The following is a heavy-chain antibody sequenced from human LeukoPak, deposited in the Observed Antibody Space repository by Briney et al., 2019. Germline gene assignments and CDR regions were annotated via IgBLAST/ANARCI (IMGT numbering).Heavy chain of an antibody. CDR1: GGSISNYY. CDR2: IYYSGST. D-gene: IGHD1-26*01. J-gene: IGHJ5*02. V-gene: IGHV4-59*01. CDR3: ARDLGYSDGWFDP. Sequence: SETLSLTCTVSGGSISNYYWSWIRQPPGKGLEWIGYIYYSGSTNYNPSLKSRVTISVDTSKNQFSLKLSSVTAADTAVYYCARDLGYSDGWFDPWGRGTLVTVSS.